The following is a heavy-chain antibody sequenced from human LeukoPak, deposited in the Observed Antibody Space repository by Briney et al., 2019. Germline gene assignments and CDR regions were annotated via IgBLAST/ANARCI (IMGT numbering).Heavy chain of an antibody. J-gene: IGHJ4*02. D-gene: IGHD5-18*01. CDR3: ASLYSYGGGLDY. CDR2: VYTSGST. V-gene: IGHV4-4*07. Sequence: RXPAGXXXEWVGRVYTSGSTNYNPSLKSRVTMSVDTSKNQFSLKLSSVTAADTAVYYCASLYSYGGGLDYWGQGTLVTVSS.